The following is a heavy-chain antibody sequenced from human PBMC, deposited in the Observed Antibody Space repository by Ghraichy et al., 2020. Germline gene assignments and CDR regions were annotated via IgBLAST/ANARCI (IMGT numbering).Heavy chain of an antibody. J-gene: IGHJ4*02. V-gene: IGHV3-7*01. Sequence: GGSLRLSCAASGFNFSRYWMSWVRQAPGKGLEWVANIKQDGSEKHYVDSVKGRFTISRDKVKNSVYLHMINLRDEDTAVYYCARGAKCGGACYTEYYLDSWGQGTLGNV. CDR2: IKQDGSEK. CDR3: ARGAKCGGACYTEYYLDS. D-gene: IGHD2-21*01. CDR1: GFNFSRYW.